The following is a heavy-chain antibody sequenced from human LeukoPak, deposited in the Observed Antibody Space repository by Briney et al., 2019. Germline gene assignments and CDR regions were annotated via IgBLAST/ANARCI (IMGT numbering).Heavy chain of an antibody. CDR1: GFTFSSYS. CDR3: ARVSWYGSGNSINFDY. V-gene: IGHV3-21*04. CDR2: ISSSSSYI. Sequence: GGSLRLSCAASGFTFSSYSMNWVRQAPGKGLEWVSSISSSSSYIYYADSVKGRFTISRDNAKNSLYLQMNSLRAEDTAVYYCARVSWYGSGNSINFDYWGQGTLVTVSS. J-gene: IGHJ4*02. D-gene: IGHD3-10*01.